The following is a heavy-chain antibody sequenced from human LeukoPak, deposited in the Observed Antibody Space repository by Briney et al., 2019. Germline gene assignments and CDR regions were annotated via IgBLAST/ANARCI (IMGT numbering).Heavy chain of an antibody. Sequence: ASVKVPCKASGYTFPDYYMHWVRHAPGQGLEWLGWISPNSGGTNYAQKFQGRVTMTRDTSISTTYMELSRLTSDDTAVYYCARPMVPSTITVAADFDYWGQGTLVTVSS. CDR1: GYTFPDYY. D-gene: IGHD6-19*01. CDR3: ARPMVPSTITVAADFDY. V-gene: IGHV1-2*02. J-gene: IGHJ4*02. CDR2: ISPNSGGT.